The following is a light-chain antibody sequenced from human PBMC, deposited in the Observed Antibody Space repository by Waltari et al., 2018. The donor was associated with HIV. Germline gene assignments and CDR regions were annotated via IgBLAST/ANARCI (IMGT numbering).Light chain of an antibody. CDR3: QSAVSSGPWV. CDR1: ALPKQY. V-gene: IGLV3-25*03. CDR2: HDS. J-gene: IGLJ3*02. Sequence: SYELTQPPSVSVSPGQTARITCSGDALPKQYAYWYHEKPGQSPVLGRYHDSVRASVFPERFSGSSAGRTVTLTIGGSKAEDEADYYCQSAVSSGPWVFGGGTKLTV.